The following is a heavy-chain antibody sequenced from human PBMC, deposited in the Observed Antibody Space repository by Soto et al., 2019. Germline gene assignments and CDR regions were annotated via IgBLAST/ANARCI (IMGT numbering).Heavy chain of an antibody. CDR3: ATLPPRVVASLLPIPT. Sequence: VQLRQSGPGLVKPSGTLSLTCAVSGGSISSSNWWTWVRQAPGKGLEWIGEIYHSGNTYYNPSLKSLFTITVDKSNNQFSLKLNSVTAADTAVYYCATLPPRVVASLLPIPTCGQGTLVTVSS. CDR1: GGSISSSNW. V-gene: IGHV4-4*02. J-gene: IGHJ5*02. D-gene: IGHD1-26*01. CDR2: IYHSGNT.